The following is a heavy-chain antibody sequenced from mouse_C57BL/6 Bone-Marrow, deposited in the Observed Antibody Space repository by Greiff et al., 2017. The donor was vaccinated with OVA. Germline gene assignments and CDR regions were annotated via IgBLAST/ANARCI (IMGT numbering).Heavy chain of an antibody. Sequence: VKLMESGAELARPGASVKLSCKASGYTFTSYGISWVKQRTGQGLEWIGEIYPRSGNTYYNEKFKGKATLTADKSSSTAYMELRSLTSEDSAVYFCAPYDYSYAMDYWGQGTSVTVSS. CDR1: GYTFTSYG. J-gene: IGHJ4*01. CDR3: APYDYSYAMDY. D-gene: IGHD2-4*01. CDR2: IYPRSGNT. V-gene: IGHV1-81*01.